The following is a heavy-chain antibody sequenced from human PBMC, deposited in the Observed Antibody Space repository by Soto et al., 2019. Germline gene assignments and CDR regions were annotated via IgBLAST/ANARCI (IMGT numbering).Heavy chain of an antibody. J-gene: IGHJ3*02. D-gene: IGHD3-10*02. CDR1: GGSISSGGYS. Sequence: SETLSLTCAVSGGSISSGGYSWSWIRQPPGKGLEWIGYIYHSGSTYYNPSLKSRVTISADKSISTAYLQWSSLKASDTAMYYCARHVKYLDAFDIWGQGTMVTVSS. CDR2: IYHSGST. V-gene: IGHV4-30-2*01. CDR3: ARHVKYLDAFDI.